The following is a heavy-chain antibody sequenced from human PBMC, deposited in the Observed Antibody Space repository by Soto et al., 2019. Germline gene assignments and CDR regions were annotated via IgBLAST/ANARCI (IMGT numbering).Heavy chain of an antibody. J-gene: IGHJ4*02. CDR1: GYTFTSYG. CDR2: ISAYNGNK. D-gene: IGHD1-20*01. CDR3: ARDAAVGMSDY. Sequence: QVQLVQSGAEVKKPGASVKVSCKASGYTFTSYGISWVRQAPGQGLEWMGWISAYNGNKKYAQKLQGRVTMTTDTAASTAYLALRSLGSVDTAVYYCARDAAVGMSDYWGQGTLVTVSS. V-gene: IGHV1-18*01.